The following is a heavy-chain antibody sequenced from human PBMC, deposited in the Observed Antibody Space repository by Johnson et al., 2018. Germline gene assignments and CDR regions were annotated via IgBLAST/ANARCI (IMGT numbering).Heavy chain of an antibody. Sequence: QVQLQESGPGLVKPSESLSLTCTVSGGSISSYYWSWIRQTPGKGLEWVGLIYSSGSTNYNPSLKSRVTITVDTSKHHFSLKLSSLTAADTAVYYCSILNPAGYGVDVWGQGTTVTVSS. V-gene: IGHV4-59*01. J-gene: IGHJ6*02. CDR3: SILNPAGYGVDV. CDR1: GGSISSYY. CDR2: IYSSGST.